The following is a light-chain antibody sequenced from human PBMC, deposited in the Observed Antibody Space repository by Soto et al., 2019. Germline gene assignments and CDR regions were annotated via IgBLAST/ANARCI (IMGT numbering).Light chain of an antibody. CDR3: SSYTTSSTLYVV. J-gene: IGLJ2*01. CDR1: SSDVGGYDF. Sequence: QSALTQPASVSGSPGQSITISCTGPSSDVGGYDFVSWYQQHPGKAPKLMIYDVSNRPSGVSNRFSGSKSGNTASLTISGLQAEDEADYYCSSYTTSSTLYVVFGGGTKVTVL. V-gene: IGLV2-14*01. CDR2: DVS.